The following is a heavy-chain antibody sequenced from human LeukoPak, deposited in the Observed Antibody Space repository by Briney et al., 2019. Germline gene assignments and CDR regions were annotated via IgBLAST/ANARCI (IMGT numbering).Heavy chain of an antibody. J-gene: IGHJ6*04. V-gene: IGHV3-33*01. D-gene: IGHD6-19*01. CDR1: GFTFSSYG. CDR3: ARTVAGPPTGYYGMDV. CDR2: IWHDGSNK. Sequence: GGSLRLSCAASGFTFSSYGMHWVRQAPGKELEWVAVIWHDGSNKYYADSVKGRFTISRDNSKNTLYLQMNSLRAEDTAVYYCARTVAGPPTGYYGMDVWGKGTTVTVSS.